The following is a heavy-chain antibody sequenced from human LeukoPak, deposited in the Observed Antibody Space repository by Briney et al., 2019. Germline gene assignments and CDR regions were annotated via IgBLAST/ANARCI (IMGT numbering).Heavy chain of an antibody. CDR1: GYTFTGYY. V-gene: IGHV1-2*02. CDR3: ATDLGSSWTY. Sequence: ASVKVSCKASGYTFTGYYLHWVRQAPGQGLEWMGWINPNSGGTNYAQKFQGRVTMTRDTSISTAYMELSRLSSDDTAVYYCATDLGSSWTYWGQGTLVTVSS. J-gene: IGHJ4*01. CDR2: INPNSGGT. D-gene: IGHD6-13*01.